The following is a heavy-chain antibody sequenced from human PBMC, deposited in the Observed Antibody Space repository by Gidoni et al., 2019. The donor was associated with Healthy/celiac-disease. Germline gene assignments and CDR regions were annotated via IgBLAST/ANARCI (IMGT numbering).Heavy chain of an antibody. CDR3: ARDGSGWSNWYFDL. Sequence: QVQLQESGPGLVKPSQTLSLTCTVSGGSISSGGYYWSWLRQHPVKGLEWMGYIYYSGSTYYNPSLKSRVTISVDTSKNQFSLKLSSVTAADTAVYYCARDGSGWSNWYFDLWVRGTLVTVSS. D-gene: IGHD6-19*01. CDR2: IYYSGST. J-gene: IGHJ2*01. CDR1: GGSISSGGYY. V-gene: IGHV4-31*03.